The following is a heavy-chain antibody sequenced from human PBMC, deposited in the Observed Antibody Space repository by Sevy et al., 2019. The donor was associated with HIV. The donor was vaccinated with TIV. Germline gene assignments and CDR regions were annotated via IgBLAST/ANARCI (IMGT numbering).Heavy chain of an antibody. Sequence: GGSLRLSCAASGFTFSSYAMSWVRQAPGKGLEWVSPISGSGGSTYYADSVKGRFTISRDNSKNTLYLQMNSLRAEDTAVYYCAKDREVRGVIIFYFDYWGQGTLVTVSS. CDR3: AKDREVRGVIIFYFDY. D-gene: IGHD3-10*01. V-gene: IGHV3-23*01. CDR1: GFTFSSYA. J-gene: IGHJ4*02. CDR2: ISGSGGST.